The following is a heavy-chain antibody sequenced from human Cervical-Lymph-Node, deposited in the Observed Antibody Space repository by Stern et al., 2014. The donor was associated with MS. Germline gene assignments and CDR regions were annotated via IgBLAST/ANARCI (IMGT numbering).Heavy chain of an antibody. CDR2: INPDSGGA. CDR3: ASGPGRGVMDV. Sequence: QVQLGQSGAEVKKPGASVRVSCKASGYTFTDYFLHWVRQAPGQRPEWMGRINPDSGGASFAQKFQGRVTMTRDTSVNTAYMELKWLTSADTAIYYCASGPGRGVMDVWGQGTTVTVSS. V-gene: IGHV1-2*06. D-gene: IGHD3-10*01. J-gene: IGHJ6*02. CDR1: GYTFTDYF.